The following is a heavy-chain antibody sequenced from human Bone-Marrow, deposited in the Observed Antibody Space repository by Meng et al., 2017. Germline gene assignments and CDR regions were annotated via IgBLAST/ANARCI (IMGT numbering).Heavy chain of an antibody. CDR3: ARGSGSPEYCSSTSCYSGGWFDP. CDR1: GGSFSGYY. J-gene: IGHJ5*02. V-gene: IGHV4-34*01. D-gene: IGHD2-2*02. CDR2: IIHSGST. Sequence: QVQLQQWGAGLLKPSETLSLTCAVDGGSFSGYYWSWIRQPPGKGLEWIGEIIHSGSTNYNPSLKSRVTISVDTSKNQFSLKLSSVTAADTAVYYCARGSGSPEYCSSTSCYSGGWFDPWGQGTLVTVSS.